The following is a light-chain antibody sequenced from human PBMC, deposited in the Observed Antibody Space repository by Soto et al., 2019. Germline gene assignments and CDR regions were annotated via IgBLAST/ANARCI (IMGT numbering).Light chain of an antibody. CDR2: GAS. CDR1: HNIVNY. CDR3: QQSYSVPLT. V-gene: IGKV1-39*01. J-gene: IGKJ4*01. Sequence: DIQMTQSPSSLSASVGDRVTITCRASHNIVNYLNWYQRKPGKAPKLLIYGASSLQRGVPSRFSGSGSGTDFTLTISTLQPEDFATFYCQQSYSVPLTFGGGTKVEI.